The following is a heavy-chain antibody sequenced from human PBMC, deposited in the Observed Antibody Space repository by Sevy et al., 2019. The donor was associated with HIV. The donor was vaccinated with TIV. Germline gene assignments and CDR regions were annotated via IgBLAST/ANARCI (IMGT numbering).Heavy chain of an antibody. D-gene: IGHD3-22*01. CDR2: IFRSGGVT. CDR3: AGGRYDISGSFDAFDI. J-gene: IGHJ3*02. CDR1: GFTFSNYA. V-gene: IGHV3-23*01. Sequence: GGSLRLSCAASGFTFSNYAMNWVRQAPGKGLEWVSTIFRSGGVTYYADSVKGRCTISRDNFKNTLNLQMHSLRAEDTAVYYCAGGRYDISGSFDAFDIWGQGTMVTVSS.